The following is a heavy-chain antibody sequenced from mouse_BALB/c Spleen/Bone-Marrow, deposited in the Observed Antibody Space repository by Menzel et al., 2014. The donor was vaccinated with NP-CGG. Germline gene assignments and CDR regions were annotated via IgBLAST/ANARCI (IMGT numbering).Heavy chain of an antibody. CDR1: GFTFSDYY. Sequence: EVQRVESGGGLVQPGGSLKLSCATSGFTFSDYYMYWVRQTPEKRLEWVAHISNGGGSTYYPDTVKGRFTISRDNAKNTLYLQMSRLKSEDTAMYYCARHNYDETWFAYWGQGTLVTVSA. D-gene: IGHD2-4*01. J-gene: IGHJ3*01. V-gene: IGHV5-12*02. CDR3: ARHNYDETWFAY. CDR2: ISNGGGST.